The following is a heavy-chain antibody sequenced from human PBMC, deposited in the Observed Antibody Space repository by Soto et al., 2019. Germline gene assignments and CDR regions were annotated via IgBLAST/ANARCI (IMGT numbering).Heavy chain of an antibody. Sequence: GSLRLSCAASGITFSSYAMGWVRQAPGKGLEWVSAISGSGGNTYYADSVKGRFTISRDNSKNTLYLQMNSLRAEDTAVYYCVLRPPFDPWGQGTPVTVSS. V-gene: IGHV3-23*01. J-gene: IGHJ5*02. CDR2: ISGSGGNT. CDR3: VLRPPFDP. CDR1: GITFSSYA.